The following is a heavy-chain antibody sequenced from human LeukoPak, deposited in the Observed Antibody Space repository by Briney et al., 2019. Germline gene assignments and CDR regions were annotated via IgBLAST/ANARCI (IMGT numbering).Heavy chain of an antibody. J-gene: IGHJ3*02. CDR3: ARTHYYGTGSYYPDAFDI. Sequence: ASVNVSCKASGYTFTRYYMHWVRQAPGQELAWMGGINPNSGGTSYAQKFQGRVTMTSDTSISTAYMELSRLRSDDTAVYYCARTHYYGTGSYYPDAFDIWGQGTMVTVSS. V-gene: IGHV1-2*02. D-gene: IGHD3-10*01. CDR1: GYTFTRYY. CDR2: INPNSGGT.